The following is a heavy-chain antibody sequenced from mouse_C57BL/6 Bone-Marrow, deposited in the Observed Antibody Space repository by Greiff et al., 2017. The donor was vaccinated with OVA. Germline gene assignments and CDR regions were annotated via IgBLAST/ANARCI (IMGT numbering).Heavy chain of an antibody. J-gene: IGHJ4*01. CDR2: INPNYGTT. D-gene: IGHD1-1*01. V-gene: IGHV1-39*01. Sequence: EVQLQKSGPELVKPGASVKISCKASGYSFTDYNMNWVKQSNGKSLEWIGVINPNYGTTSYNQKFKGKATLTVDQSSSTAYMQLNSLTSEDSAVYYCGPFGSSYGYAMDYWGQGTSVTVSS. CDR3: GPFGSSYGYAMDY. CDR1: GYSFTDYN.